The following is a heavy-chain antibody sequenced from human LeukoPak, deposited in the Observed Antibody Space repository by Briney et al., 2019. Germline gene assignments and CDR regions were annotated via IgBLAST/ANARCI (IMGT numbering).Heavy chain of an antibody. CDR3: AKGVGQQLVLTEYYFDY. J-gene: IGHJ4*02. D-gene: IGHD6-13*01. CDR2: ISGSGDST. CDR1: GFTFNSYA. Sequence: PGVSLRLSCSASGFTFNSYAMGWLRQAPGKEVEGVSAISGSGDSTYYADTVEGRFTISRDNSKNTRYLQMNSLRTEDTAVYYCAKGVGQQLVLTEYYFDYGVEGTLLTVSS. V-gene: IGHV3-23*01.